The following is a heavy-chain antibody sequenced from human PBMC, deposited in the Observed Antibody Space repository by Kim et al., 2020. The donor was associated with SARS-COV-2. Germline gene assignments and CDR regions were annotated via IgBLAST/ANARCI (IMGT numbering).Heavy chain of an antibody. Sequence: ASVKVSCKASGYTFTSYAMHWVRQAPGQRLEWMGWINAGNGNTKYSQKFQGRVTITRDTSASTAYMELSSLRSEDTAVYYCARVGPWGGYDRTPSFDYWGQGTLVTVSS. CDR2: INAGNGNT. CDR3: ARVGPWGGYDRTPSFDY. J-gene: IGHJ4*02. D-gene: IGHD5-12*01. V-gene: IGHV1-3*01. CDR1: GYTFTSYA.